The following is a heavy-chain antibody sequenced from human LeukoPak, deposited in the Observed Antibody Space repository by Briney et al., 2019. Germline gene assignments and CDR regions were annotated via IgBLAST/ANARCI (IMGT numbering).Heavy chain of an antibody. Sequence: PSETLSLTCTVSGGSISSGDYYWSWIRQPPGKGLEWIGYIYYSGSTYYNPSLKSRVTISVDTSKDQFSLKLSSVTAADTAVYYCVRGPSHPNPHDLQNFDYWGQGTLVTVSS. CDR3: VRGPSHPNPHDLQNFDY. J-gene: IGHJ4*02. D-gene: IGHD2-8*01. CDR2: IYYSGST. V-gene: IGHV4-30-4*01. CDR1: GGSISSGDYY.